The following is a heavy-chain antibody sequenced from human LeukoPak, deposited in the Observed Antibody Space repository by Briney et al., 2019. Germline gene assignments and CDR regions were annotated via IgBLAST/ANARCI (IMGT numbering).Heavy chain of an antibody. V-gene: IGHV4-34*01. Sequence: PSETLSLTCAVYGGSFSGYYWSWIRQPPGKGLEWIGEINHSGSTNYNPSLKSRVTISVDTSKNQFSLKLSSVTAADTAVYYCARAAGLPSLWFGEFHDPKNWFDPWGQGTLVTVSS. D-gene: IGHD3-10*01. J-gene: IGHJ5*02. CDR1: GGSFSGYY. CDR3: ARAAGLPSLWFGEFHDPKNWFDP. CDR2: INHSGST.